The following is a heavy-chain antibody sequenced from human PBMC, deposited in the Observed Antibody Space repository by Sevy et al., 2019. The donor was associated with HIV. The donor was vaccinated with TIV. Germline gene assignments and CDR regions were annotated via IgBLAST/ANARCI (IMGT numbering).Heavy chain of an antibody. D-gene: IGHD1-26*01. J-gene: IGHJ3*02. CDR1: GFTFSSYA. CDR3: ARDVRGQWELLGGDAFDI. Sequence: GGSLRLSCAASGFTFSSYAMHWVRQAPGKGLEWVAVISYDGSNKYYADSVKGRFTISRDNSKNTLYLQMNSLRAEDTAVYYCARDVRGQWELLGGDAFDIWGQGTMVTVSS. V-gene: IGHV3-30-3*01. CDR2: ISYDGSNK.